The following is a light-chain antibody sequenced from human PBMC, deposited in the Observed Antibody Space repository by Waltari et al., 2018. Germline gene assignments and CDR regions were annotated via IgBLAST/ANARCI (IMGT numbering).Light chain of an antibody. CDR3: SSFADTNPFV. J-gene: IGLJ1*01. V-gene: IGLV2-8*01. CDR2: EVT. CDR1: SSDVGRYNY. Sequence: QSALTQPPSASGSPGQSVTISCTGTSSDVGRYNYVSWYQQHPGKAPNLIIDEVTKRPSGVPDRFSGSKSGNTASLTVSGLQAEDEADYYCSSFADTNPFVFGTGTKVTVL.